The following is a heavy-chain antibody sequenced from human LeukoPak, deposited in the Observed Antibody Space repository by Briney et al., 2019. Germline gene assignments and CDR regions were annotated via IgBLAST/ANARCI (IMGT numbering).Heavy chain of an antibody. V-gene: IGHV3-23*01. CDR3: ARGLAAAGLYFDY. Sequence: GGSLRLSCAASGFTFSSFAMSWVRQAPGKGLDWVSAISGSGGSTFYADSVKGRFTIPRDNSKNTLFLQMNGLRAEDTAVYYCARGLAAAGLYFDYWGQGTLVTVSS. J-gene: IGHJ4*02. D-gene: IGHD6-13*01. CDR2: ISGSGGST. CDR1: GFTFSSFA.